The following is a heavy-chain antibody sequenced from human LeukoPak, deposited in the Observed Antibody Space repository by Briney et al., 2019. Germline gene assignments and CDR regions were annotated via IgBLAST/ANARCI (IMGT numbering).Heavy chain of an antibody. CDR1: GGSVSSGSYY. CDR3: ARVLSGYSSGWYLDY. J-gene: IGHJ4*02. Sequence: SETLSLTCTVSGGSVSSGSYYWSWIRQPPGTGLEWIGYIYYSGSTNYSPSLKSRVTISVDTSKNQFSLKLSSVTAADTAVYYCARVLSGYSSGWYLDYWGQGTLVTVSS. CDR2: IYYSGST. D-gene: IGHD6-19*01. V-gene: IGHV4-61*01.